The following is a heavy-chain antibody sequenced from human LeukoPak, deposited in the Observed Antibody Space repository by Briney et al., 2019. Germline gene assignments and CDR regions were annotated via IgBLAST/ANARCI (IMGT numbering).Heavy chain of an antibody. V-gene: IGHV4-61*02. D-gene: IGHD3-22*01. Sequence: TSETLSLTCAVSGGSISSGGYSWSWIRQPAGKGLEWIGRIYTSGSTNYNPSLKSRVTMSVDTSKNQFSLKLSSVTAADTAVYYCARDPYYYDDSGQSHWYFGLWGRGTLVTVSS. CDR2: IYTSGST. CDR3: ARDPYYYDDSGQSHWYFGL. CDR1: GGSISSGGYS. J-gene: IGHJ2*01.